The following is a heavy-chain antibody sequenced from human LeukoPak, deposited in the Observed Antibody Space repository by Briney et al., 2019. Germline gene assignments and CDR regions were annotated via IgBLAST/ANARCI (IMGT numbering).Heavy chain of an antibody. CDR1: GFAFSNYW. CDR2: IKQDGSEK. V-gene: IGHV3-7*01. D-gene: IGHD1-7*01. CDR3: ARDDDWNYEDY. J-gene: IGHJ4*02. Sequence: GGSLRLSCVASGFAFSNYWMSWVRQAPGKGLQWVANIKQDGSEKYYVDSVKGRFTISRDNAKKSLYLQMNSLRAEDTAVYYCARDDDWNYEDYWGQGTLVTVSS.